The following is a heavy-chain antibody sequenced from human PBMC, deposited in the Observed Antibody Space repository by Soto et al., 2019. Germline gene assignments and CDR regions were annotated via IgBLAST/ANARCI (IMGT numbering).Heavy chain of an antibody. Sequence: SETLSLTCTVSGGSISNYYWSWIRQPPGKGLEWIGNIYDSGSTNYNPSLKSRVTISVDTSKNQFSLKLSSVTAADTAVYYCARAWGETIRSYFYYYMDVWGKGTTVTVSS. D-gene: IGHD3-16*01. CDR1: GGSISNYY. CDR3: ARAWGETIRSYFYYYMDV. V-gene: IGHV4-59*08. J-gene: IGHJ6*03. CDR2: IYDSGST.